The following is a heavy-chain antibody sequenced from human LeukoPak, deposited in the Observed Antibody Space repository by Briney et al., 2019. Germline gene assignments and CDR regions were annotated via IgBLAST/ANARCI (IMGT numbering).Heavy chain of an antibody. CDR3: AKWEIVVVIRGSKRGGFDY. CDR2: ISGSGGST. D-gene: IGHD3-22*01. J-gene: IGHJ4*02. CDR1: GFTFSSYA. Sequence: GGSLRLSCAASGFTFSSYAMSWVRQAPGKGLEWVSAISGSGGSTYYADPVKGRFTISRDNSKNTLYLQMNSLRAEDTAVYYCAKWEIVVVIRGSKRGGFDYWGQGTLVTVSS. V-gene: IGHV3-23*01.